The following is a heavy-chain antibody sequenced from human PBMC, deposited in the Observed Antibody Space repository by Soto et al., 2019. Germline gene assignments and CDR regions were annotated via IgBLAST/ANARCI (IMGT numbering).Heavy chain of an antibody. V-gene: IGHV3-23*01. CDR1: GFTFSSYA. D-gene: IGHD3-22*01. Sequence: PGGSLRLSCAASGFTFSSYAMSWVRQAPGKGLEWVSAISGSGGSTYYADSVKGRFTISRDNSKNTLYLQMNSLRAEDTAVYYCAKVHRSYYYDSSGSTRVYFDYWGQGTLVTVSS. J-gene: IGHJ4*02. CDR3: AKVHRSYYYDSSGSTRVYFDY. CDR2: ISGSGGST.